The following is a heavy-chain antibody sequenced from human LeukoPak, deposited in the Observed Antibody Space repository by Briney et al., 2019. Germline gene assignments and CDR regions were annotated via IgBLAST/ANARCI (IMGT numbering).Heavy chain of an antibody. CDR3: ARDVEPSRSYYYYYMDV. V-gene: IGHV1-46*01. Sequence: GASVKVSCKASGYTFTNYYIHWVRQAPGQGLEWMGIINPSGGSTSYAQKFQGRVTMTRDMSTSTVYMELSSLRSEDTAVYYCARDVEPSRSYYYYYMDVWGKGTTVTVSS. CDR2: INPSGGST. D-gene: IGHD1-1*01. J-gene: IGHJ6*03. CDR1: GYTFTNYY.